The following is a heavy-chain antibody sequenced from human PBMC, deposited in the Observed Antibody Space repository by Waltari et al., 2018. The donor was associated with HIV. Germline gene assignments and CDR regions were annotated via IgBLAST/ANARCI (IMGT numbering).Heavy chain of an antibody. CDR1: GFTFRIYW. CDR2: IKQDGSEK. CDR3: ARGGFYGSGSKVN. Sequence: EVQLVESGGGLVQPGGSLRLSCAASGFTFRIYWMSWVRQAPGKGLEWVANIKQDGSEKYYVDSVNGRFTISRDNAENSLYLQMNSLRAEDTAVYYCARGGFYGSGSKVNWGQGTLVTVSS. V-gene: IGHV3-7*04. J-gene: IGHJ4*02. D-gene: IGHD3-10*01.